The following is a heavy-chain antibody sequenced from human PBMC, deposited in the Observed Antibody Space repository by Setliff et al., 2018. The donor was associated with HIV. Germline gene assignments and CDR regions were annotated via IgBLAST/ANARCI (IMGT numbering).Heavy chain of an antibody. V-gene: IGHV1-2*06. CDR1: GYTFTGYY. D-gene: IGHD3-3*01. Sequence: GASVKVSCKASGYTFTGYYMHWVRQAPGQGPEWLGRINPKSGGTRYAQKFQGRVSMTRDTAISTAYMELSRLRSDDSAVYYCARLPFITIFGVLNGDDGVDIWGQGTMVTVS. J-gene: IGHJ3*02. CDR2: INPKSGGT. CDR3: ARLPFITIFGVLNGDDGVDI.